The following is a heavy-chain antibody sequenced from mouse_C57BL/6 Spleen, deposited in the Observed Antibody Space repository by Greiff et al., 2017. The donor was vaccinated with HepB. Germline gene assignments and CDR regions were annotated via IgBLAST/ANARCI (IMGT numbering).Heavy chain of an antibody. J-gene: IGHJ4*01. CDR2: INPSTGGT. Sequence: EVQLQQSGPELVKPGASVKISCKASGYSFTGYYMNWVKQSPEKSLEWIGEINPSTGGTTYNQKFKAKATLTVDKSSSTAYRQRKSLTSEESAVYYCARARKHYGSSYGGVLDDGGQGTSVTVSS. D-gene: IGHD1-1*01. CDR3: ARARKHYGSSYGGVLDD. V-gene: IGHV1-42*01. CDR1: GYSFTGYY.